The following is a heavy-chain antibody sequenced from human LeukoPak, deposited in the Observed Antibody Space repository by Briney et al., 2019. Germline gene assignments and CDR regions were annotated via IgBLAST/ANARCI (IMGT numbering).Heavy chain of an antibody. V-gene: IGHV4-61*02. CDR2: VYASGTT. D-gene: IGHD2/OR15-2a*01. J-gene: IGHJ3*01. CDR1: GGSISSPAYY. Sequence: SETLSLTCTVSGGSISSPAYYWSWLRQPAGKGLEWIGRVYASGTTNYNPSLESRVTMSLDTSKNQFSLKLTSVTAADTAVYYCAVLVPTTYAFDVWGQETMVTVSS. CDR3: AVLVPTTYAFDV.